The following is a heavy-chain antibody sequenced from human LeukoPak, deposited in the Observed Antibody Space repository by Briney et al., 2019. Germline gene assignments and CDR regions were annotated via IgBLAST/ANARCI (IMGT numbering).Heavy chain of an antibody. Sequence: QPGGSLSLSCAASGFTFSSYAMHWVRQAPGKGLEYVSAISSNGGSTYHANSVKGRFTISRDNSKNTLYLQMGSLRAEDMAVYYCARGTCNDFWSGYGSWGYYYYYGMDVWGQGTTVTVSS. CDR1: GFTFSSYA. J-gene: IGHJ6*02. CDR3: ARGTCNDFWSGYGSWGYYYYYGMDV. V-gene: IGHV3-64*01. D-gene: IGHD3-3*01. CDR2: ISSNGGST.